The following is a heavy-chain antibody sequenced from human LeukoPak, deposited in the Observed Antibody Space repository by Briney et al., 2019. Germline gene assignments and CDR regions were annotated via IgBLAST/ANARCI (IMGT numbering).Heavy chain of an antibody. D-gene: IGHD6-13*01. CDR3: ASPYSSSWYFDI. J-gene: IGHJ3*02. CDR1: GGSFSGYY. V-gene: IGHV4-34*01. Sequence: PSETLSLTCAVYGGSFSGYYWSWIRQPPGKGLEWIGEINHSGSTYYNPSLKSRVTISVDTSKNQFSLKLSSVTAADTAVYYCASPYSSSWYFDIWGQGTMVTVSS. CDR2: INHSGST.